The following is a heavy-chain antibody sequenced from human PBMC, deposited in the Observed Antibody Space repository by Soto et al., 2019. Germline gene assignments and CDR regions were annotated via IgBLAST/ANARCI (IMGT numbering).Heavy chain of an antibody. D-gene: IGHD6-13*01. CDR3: ARGRYSRFLDY. CDR1: GGSFSGYY. J-gene: IGHJ4*02. CDR2: INHSGST. Sequence: SETLSLTCAVYGGSFSGYYWSWIRQPPGKGLEWIGEINHSGSTNYNPSLKSRVTISVDTSKNQFSLKLSSVTAADTAVYYCARGRYSRFLDYWGQGTLVPVSS. V-gene: IGHV4-34*01.